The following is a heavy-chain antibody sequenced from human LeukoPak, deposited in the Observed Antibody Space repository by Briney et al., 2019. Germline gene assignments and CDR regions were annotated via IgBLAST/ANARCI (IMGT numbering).Heavy chain of an antibody. V-gene: IGHV1-8*01. CDR2: MNPNSGNT. Sequence: GASVKVSCKASGYTFTSYDINWVRPATRQGLEWMGWMNPNSGNTGYAQKFQGRVTMTRNTSISTAYMELSSLRSEDTAVYYCARMYSSSWTQYAFDIWGQGTMVTVSS. D-gene: IGHD6-13*01. CDR1: GYTFTSYD. J-gene: IGHJ3*02. CDR3: ARMYSSSWTQYAFDI.